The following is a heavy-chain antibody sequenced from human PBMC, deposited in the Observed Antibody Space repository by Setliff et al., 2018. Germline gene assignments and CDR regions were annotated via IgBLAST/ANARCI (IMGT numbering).Heavy chain of an antibody. V-gene: IGHV4-38-2*02. Sequence: SETLSLTCDVSGYSISSGHYWGWIRQPPGKGLEWIGSMYPGRNTYHNPSLKSRVTMSVDTSKRQFSLKLNSVTAADTAVYYCARDKGDGYGVDAYAGGGFDIWGQGTMVTVSS. CDR3: ARDKGDGYGVDAYAGGGFDI. CDR2: MYPGRNT. CDR1: GYSISSGHY. D-gene: IGHD4-17*01. J-gene: IGHJ3*02.